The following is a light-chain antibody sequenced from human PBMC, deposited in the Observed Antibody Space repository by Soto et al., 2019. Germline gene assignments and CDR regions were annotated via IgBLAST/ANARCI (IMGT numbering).Light chain of an antibody. J-gene: IGKJ5*01. CDR2: DAS. CDR1: QTISTY. Sequence: DIQMTQPPSPLSASVGDRVTITCRASQTISTYLNWYQQKPGRAPKLLIYDASNLEAGVPSRFRGSGSGTDFTFTISRLQPEDIATYYCQQYENLPTFGQGTRLEIK. V-gene: IGKV1-33*01. CDR3: QQYENLPT.